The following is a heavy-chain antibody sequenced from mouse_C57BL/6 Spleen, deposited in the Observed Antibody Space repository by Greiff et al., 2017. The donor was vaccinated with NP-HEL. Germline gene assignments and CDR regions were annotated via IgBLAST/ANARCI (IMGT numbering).Heavy chain of an antibody. Sequence: EVKVVESGEGLVKPGGSLKLSCAASGFTFSSYAMSWVRQTPEKRLEWVAYISSGGDYIYYADTVKGRFTISRDNARNTLYLQMSSLKSEDTAMYYCTRVITTVERVMDYWGQGTSVTVSS. J-gene: IGHJ4*01. CDR2: ISSGGDYI. V-gene: IGHV5-9-1*02. D-gene: IGHD1-1*01. CDR1: GFTFSSYA. CDR3: TRVITTVERVMDY.